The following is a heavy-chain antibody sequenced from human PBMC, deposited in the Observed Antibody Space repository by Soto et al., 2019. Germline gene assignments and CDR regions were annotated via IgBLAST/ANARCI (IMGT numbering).Heavy chain of an antibody. D-gene: IGHD3-3*01. J-gene: IGHJ4*02. CDR2: INHSGST. CDR3: ARVTLITIFGVVIRQQFDY. Sequence: SETLSLTCAVYGGSFSGYYWSWIRQPPGKGLEWIGEINHSGSTNYNPSLKSRVTISVDTSKNQFSLKLSSVTAADTAVYYCARVTLITIFGVVIRQQFDYWGQGTLVTVSS. CDR1: GGSFSGYY. V-gene: IGHV4-34*01.